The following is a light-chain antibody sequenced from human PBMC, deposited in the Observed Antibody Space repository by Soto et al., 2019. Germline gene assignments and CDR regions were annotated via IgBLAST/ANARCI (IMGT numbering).Light chain of an antibody. Sequence: QSVLTQPPSASGSPGQSVAISCTGTTSDVGGYNYVSWYQQHPGKAPKLIIYDVSKRPSGVPDRFSGSKSGNTASLTVSGLQGEDEADYYCTSYVASNTLAFGGGTKLTVL. V-gene: IGLV2-8*01. CDR1: TSDVGGYNY. CDR3: TSYVASNTLA. J-gene: IGLJ2*01. CDR2: DVS.